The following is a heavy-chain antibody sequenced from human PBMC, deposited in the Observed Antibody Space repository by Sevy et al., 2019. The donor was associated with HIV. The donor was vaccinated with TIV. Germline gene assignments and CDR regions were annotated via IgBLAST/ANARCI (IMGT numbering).Heavy chain of an antibody. J-gene: IGHJ4*02. CDR3: ARAGIGDFWSGYYGIDH. CDR1: AFTFSTYS. D-gene: IGHD3-3*01. V-gene: IGHV3-48*04. CDR2: ITGSTSTI. Sequence: GGSLRLSCAASAFTFSTYSMNWVRQAPGKGLEWISYITGSTSTIHYADSVKGRFTISRDNAQNTLYLQMNSLRAEDTAVYYCARAGIGDFWSGYYGIDHWGQGTLVTVSS.